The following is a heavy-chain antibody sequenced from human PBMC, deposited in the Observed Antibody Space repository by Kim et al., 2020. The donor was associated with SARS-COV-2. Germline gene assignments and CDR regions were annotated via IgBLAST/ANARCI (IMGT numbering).Heavy chain of an antibody. CDR3: ARDLGGSSWDRPPSYYYYYGMDV. J-gene: IGHJ6*02. CDR1: GYTFTSYA. Sequence: ASVKVSCKASGYTFTSYAMHWVRQAPGQRLEWMGWINAGNGNTKYSQKFQGRVTITRDTSASTAYMELSSLRSEDTAVYYCARDLGGSSWDRPPSYYYYYGMDVWGQGTTVTVSS. D-gene: IGHD6-13*01. CDR2: INAGNGNT. V-gene: IGHV1-3*01.